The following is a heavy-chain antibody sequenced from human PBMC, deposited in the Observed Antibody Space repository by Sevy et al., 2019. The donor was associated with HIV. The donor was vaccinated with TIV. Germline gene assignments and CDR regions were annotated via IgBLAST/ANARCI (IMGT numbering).Heavy chain of an antibody. CDR3: AGWGGGAFHI. J-gene: IGHJ3*02. CDR2: MYYSGSH. CDR1: GDSISTSGYS. Sequence: SETLSLTCGVSGDSISTSGYSWSWIRQPPGKGLEWIGYMYYSGSHFYNPSLQSRVTISFETSKMQLSLKLTSMTAADTAVYYCAGWGGGAFHIWGQGTMVTVSS. D-gene: IGHD7-27*01. V-gene: IGHV4-30-2*01.